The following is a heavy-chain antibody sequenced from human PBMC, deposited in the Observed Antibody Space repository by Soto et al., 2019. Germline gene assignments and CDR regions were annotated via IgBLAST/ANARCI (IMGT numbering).Heavy chain of an antibody. J-gene: IGHJ6*02. CDR1: GGSISSYY. Sequence: QVQLQESGPGLVKPSETLSLTCTVSGGSISSYYWSWIRQPPGKGLEWIGYIYYSGSTNYNPSLKSRVTIAVYTPKNQFSLKRSSVTAADTAVYYCARGRYCSGGSCLFHGMDVWCQGTTVTGSS. CDR2: IYYSGST. CDR3: ARGRYCSGGSCLFHGMDV. V-gene: IGHV4-59*01. D-gene: IGHD2-15*01.